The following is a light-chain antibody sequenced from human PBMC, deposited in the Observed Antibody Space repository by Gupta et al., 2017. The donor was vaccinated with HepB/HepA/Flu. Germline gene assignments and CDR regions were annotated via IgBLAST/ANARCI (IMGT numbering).Light chain of an antibody. Sequence: DILLTQSPLSLPVTLGQPASISCRSSQSLVYSDGNAYLSWFQQRPGQSPRRLIYMVSNRDSGVPDRFSGSGSGTDFTLKISRVEAEDVGIYYCMQGTHWLYTFGQGTKLEIK. CDR2: MVS. CDR3: MQGTHWLYT. J-gene: IGKJ2*01. CDR1: QSLVYSDGNAY. V-gene: IGKV2-30*01.